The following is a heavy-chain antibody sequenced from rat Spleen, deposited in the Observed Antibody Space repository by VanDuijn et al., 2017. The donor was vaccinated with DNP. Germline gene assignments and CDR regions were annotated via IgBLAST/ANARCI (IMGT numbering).Heavy chain of an antibody. CDR3: AGRPPPTRGPFDY. D-gene: IGHD1-4*01. J-gene: IGHJ2*01. CDR2: ISYDGSDT. V-gene: IGHV5-7*01. CDR1: GFTFSDHN. Sequence: EVQLVESGGGLVQPGRSLKLSCAASGFTFSDHNMAWVRQAPKKSLEWVALISYDGSDTYYRDSVKGRFTISRHNAKSTLYLQMDSLRSDDTATYYCAGRPPPTRGPFDYWGQGVTVTVSS.